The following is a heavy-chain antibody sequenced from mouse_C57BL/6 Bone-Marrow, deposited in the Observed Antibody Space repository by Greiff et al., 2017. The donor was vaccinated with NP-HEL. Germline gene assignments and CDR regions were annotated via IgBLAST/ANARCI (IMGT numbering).Heavy chain of an antibody. CDR2: ISSGSSTI. CDR1: GFTFSDYG. Sequence: EVHLVESGGGLVKPGGSLKLSCAASGFTFSDYGVHWVRQAPEKGLEWVAYISSGSSTIYYADTVKGRFTISRDNAKNNLFLQMTSLRSEDTAMYYCARRYRGLYYYAMDYWGQGTSVTVSS. CDR3: ARRYRGLYYYAMDY. V-gene: IGHV5-17*01. J-gene: IGHJ4*01. D-gene: IGHD2-12*01.